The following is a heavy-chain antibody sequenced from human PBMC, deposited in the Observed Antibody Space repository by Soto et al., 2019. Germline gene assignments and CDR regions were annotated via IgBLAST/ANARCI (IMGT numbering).Heavy chain of an antibody. CDR3: GRGIPNYYGMDV. CDR1: GFTFSSYW. D-gene: IGHD2-21*01. Sequence: EVQLVESGGGLVQPGGSLSLSCEASGFTFSSYWLHWVRQAPGKGLVWVSRINSDGSSTNYADSVKGRFTISRDNAENTVYLQMNSLRVEDTAVYYCGRGIPNYYGMDVWGRGTTVTVSS. J-gene: IGHJ6*02. V-gene: IGHV3-74*01. CDR2: INSDGSST.